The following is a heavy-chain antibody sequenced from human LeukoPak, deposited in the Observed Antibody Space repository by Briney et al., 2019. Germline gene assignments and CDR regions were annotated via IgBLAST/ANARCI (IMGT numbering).Heavy chain of an antibody. CDR2: IYPGDSDT. CDR1: GYSFTSYW. Sequence: GASLKISCKGSGYSFTSYWIGWVRQLPGKGLEWMGIIYPGDSDTRYSPSFQGQVTISADKSISTAYLQWSSLKASDTAMYYCARVPSIVGATLRYWGQGTLVTVSS. J-gene: IGHJ4*02. CDR3: ARVPSIVGATLRY. V-gene: IGHV5-51*01. D-gene: IGHD1-26*01.